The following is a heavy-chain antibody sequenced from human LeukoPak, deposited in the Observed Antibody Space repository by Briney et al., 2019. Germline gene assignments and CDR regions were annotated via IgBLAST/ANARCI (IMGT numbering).Heavy chain of an antibody. CDR1: GFTFSSYG. CDR3: AKVSTPLDDFWSGYCFDY. V-gene: IGHV3-30*02. D-gene: IGHD3-3*01. Sequence: GGSLRLSCAASGFTFSSYGMHWVRQAPGKGLEWVAFIRYDGSNKYYADSVKGRFTISRDNYKNTLYLQMNSLRAEDTAVYYCAKVSTPLDDFWSGYCFDYWGQGTLVTVSS. CDR2: IRYDGSNK. J-gene: IGHJ4*02.